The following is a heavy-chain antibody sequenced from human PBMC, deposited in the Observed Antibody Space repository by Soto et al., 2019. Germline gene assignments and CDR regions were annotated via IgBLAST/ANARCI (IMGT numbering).Heavy chain of an antibody. Sequence: ESRKISCQASGYNFATYWIAWVRQLPGKGLEYMGIIYPGNSDARYSPSFQGQVTFSADKSISTAYLHWSSLKASDTAMYYCARHGFYGDYASNYFDPWGQGTLVTVSS. V-gene: IGHV5-51*01. CDR2: IYPGNSDA. CDR3: ARHGFYGDYASNYFDP. CDR1: GYNFATYW. D-gene: IGHD4-17*01. J-gene: IGHJ5*02.